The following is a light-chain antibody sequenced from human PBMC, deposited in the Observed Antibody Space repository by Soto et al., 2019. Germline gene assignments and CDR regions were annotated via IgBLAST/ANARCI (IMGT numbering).Light chain of an antibody. CDR1: QSISTW. CDR2: DAS. CDR3: QQYNIYST. J-gene: IGKJ1*01. Sequence: DIQMTQSPSTLSASVGARVPITCRASQSISTWLAWYQQKPGKAPKLLIYDASSLESGVPSRFSGSGSGTEFTLTISSLQPDDFATYYCQQYNIYSTFGQGTKVDIK. V-gene: IGKV1-5*01.